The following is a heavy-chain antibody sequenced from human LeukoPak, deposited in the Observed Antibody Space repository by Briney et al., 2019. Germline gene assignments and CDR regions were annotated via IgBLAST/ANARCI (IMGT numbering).Heavy chain of an antibody. CDR2: IYSGGST. J-gene: IGHJ6*02. Sequence: GGSLRLSCAASGFTVSSNYMRWVRQAPGKGLEWVSVIYSGGSTYYADSVKGRFTISRDNSKNTLYLQMNSLRAEDTAVYYCARDSPKYSSSIYGMDVWGQGTTVTVSS. CDR3: ARDSPKYSSSIYGMDV. D-gene: IGHD6-6*01. V-gene: IGHV3-53*01. CDR1: GFTVSSNY.